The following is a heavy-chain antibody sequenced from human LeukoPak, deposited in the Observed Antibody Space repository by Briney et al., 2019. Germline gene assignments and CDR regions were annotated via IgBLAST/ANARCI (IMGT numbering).Heavy chain of an antibody. Sequence: GASVKVSCEASGYTFSGYAINWVRQAPGQGLEWTGWINTNTGNPTYAQGFTGRFVFSLDTSVRTAYLQISSLKTEDTAVYYCVRVQVFYDSSVSYSGGFDFWGQGTLVTVSS. CDR2: INTNTGNP. V-gene: IGHV7-4-1*02. CDR3: VRVQVFYDSSVSYSGGFDF. J-gene: IGHJ4*02. D-gene: IGHD3-22*01. CDR1: GYTFSGYA.